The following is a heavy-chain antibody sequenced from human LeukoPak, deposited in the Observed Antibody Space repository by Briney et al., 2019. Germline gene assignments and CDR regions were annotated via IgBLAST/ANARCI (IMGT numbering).Heavy chain of an antibody. J-gene: IGHJ5*02. CDR2: ISGSGDSS. CDR1: GFTFSNYV. Sequence: PGGSLGLSCAASGFTFSNYVMSWVRQAPGKGLEWVSTISGSGDSSYYADSVKGRFTVSRDNSKSTLYVQMNSLRVEDTAVYYCAKGGSSGWYVSNWFDPWGQGTLVTVSS. V-gene: IGHV3-23*01. D-gene: IGHD6-19*01. CDR3: AKGGSSGWYVSNWFDP.